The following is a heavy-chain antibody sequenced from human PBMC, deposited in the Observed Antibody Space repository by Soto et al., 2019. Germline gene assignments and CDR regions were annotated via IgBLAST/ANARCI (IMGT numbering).Heavy chain of an antibody. Sequence: QVQLVESGGGVVQPGRSLRLSCAASGFTFRSYAMHWVRQAPGKGLECVAVISYDGSNKFYRDYVKGRFTISRDNSKNTLYIKINSLRYGDTAVYYCARGDPEDDVVVVGVRPGEYGVDVWGQGTTVTVSS. V-gene: IGHV3-30-3*01. CDR3: ARGDPEDDVVVVGVRPGEYGVDV. CDR2: ISYDGSNK. J-gene: IGHJ6*02. D-gene: IGHD2-15*01. CDR1: GFTFRSYA.